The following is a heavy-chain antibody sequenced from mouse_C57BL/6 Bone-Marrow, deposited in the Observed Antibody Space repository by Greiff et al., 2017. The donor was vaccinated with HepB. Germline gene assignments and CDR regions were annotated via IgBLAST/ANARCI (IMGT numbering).Heavy chain of an antibody. J-gene: IGHJ2*01. CDR1: GYTFTSYW. Sequence: QVQLQQPGAELVRPGTSVKLSCKASGYTFTSYWMHWVKQRPGQGLEWIGVIDPSDSYTNYNQKFKGKATLTVDTSSSTAYMQLSSLTSEDSAVYFCAGDYYGSSYWGQGTTLTVSS. D-gene: IGHD1-1*01. V-gene: IGHV1-59*01. CDR3: AGDYYGSSY. CDR2: IDPSDSYT.